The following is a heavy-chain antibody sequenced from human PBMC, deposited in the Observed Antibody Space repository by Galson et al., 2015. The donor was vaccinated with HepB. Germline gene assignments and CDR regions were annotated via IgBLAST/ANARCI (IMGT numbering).Heavy chain of an antibody. Sequence: SLRLSCAASGFSFSSYAMSWVRQAPGKGLEWVSTIGSSGVTIYYADSVKGRFTISRDNSKNTLYLHMNSLRAEDTAVYYCTKRHSSGWYYSDYWGRGTLVTVSP. J-gene: IGHJ4*02. CDR3: TKRHSSGWYYSDY. V-gene: IGHV3-23*01. CDR2: IGSSGVTI. CDR1: GFSFSSYA. D-gene: IGHD6-19*01.